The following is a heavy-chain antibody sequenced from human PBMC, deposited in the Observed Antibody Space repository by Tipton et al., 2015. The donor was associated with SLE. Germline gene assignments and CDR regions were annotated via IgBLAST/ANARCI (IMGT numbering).Heavy chain of an antibody. CDR2: MYIGGTT. Sequence: LRLSCNVSGVSITAGGYYWSWIRQPAGKRLEWIGRMYIGGTTYYSPSLNSRVTISVDTSKNQIYLKLTSVTAADTALYYCGRVTGGWLEEYWGQGTLVTVSS. CDR1: GVSITAGGYY. J-gene: IGHJ4*02. V-gene: IGHV4-61*02. CDR3: GRVTGGWLEEY. D-gene: IGHD2-15*01.